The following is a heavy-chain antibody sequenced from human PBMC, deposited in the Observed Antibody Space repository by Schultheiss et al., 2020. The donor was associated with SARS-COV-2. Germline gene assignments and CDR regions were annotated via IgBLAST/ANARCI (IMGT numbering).Heavy chain of an antibody. D-gene: IGHD3-22*01. J-gene: IGHJ4*02. V-gene: IGHV3-21*01. CDR2: ISSSSYI. CDR3: ARDSGYYDSSGYYPPRY. Sequence: GGSLRLSCAASGFTFSSYSMNWVRQAPGKGLEWVSSISSSSYIYYADSVKGRFTISRDNAKNSLYLQMNSLRAEDTAVYYCARDSGYYDSSGYYPPRYWGQGTLVTVSS. CDR1: GFTFSSYS.